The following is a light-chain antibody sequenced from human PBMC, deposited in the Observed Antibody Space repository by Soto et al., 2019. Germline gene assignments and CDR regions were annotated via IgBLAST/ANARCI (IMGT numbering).Light chain of an antibody. CDR3: QQYNSYPLT. V-gene: IGKV1-5*01. J-gene: IGKJ4*01. CDR2: DAS. Sequence: DIQMTQTPSTLSASVGDRVTITCRTSQSISSWLAWYQQKPGKAPKLLIYDASSLESGVPSRFSGSGSGTEFTLTISSLQPDDFATYYCQQYNSYPLTFGGGTKVDIK. CDR1: QSISSW.